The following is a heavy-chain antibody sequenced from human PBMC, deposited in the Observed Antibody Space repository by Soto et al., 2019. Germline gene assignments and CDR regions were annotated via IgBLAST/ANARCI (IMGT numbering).Heavy chain of an antibody. Sequence: ASVKVSCKASGYTFTGYYMHWVRQAPGQGLEWMGIINPSGGSTSYAQKFQGRVTMTRDTSTSTVYMELSSLRSEDTAVYYCARDRGYCSSTSCLGAYYYYYGMDVWGQGTTVTVSS. D-gene: IGHD2-2*01. CDR1: GYTFTGYY. CDR2: INPSGGST. V-gene: IGHV1-46*01. CDR3: ARDRGYCSSTSCLGAYYYYYGMDV. J-gene: IGHJ6*02.